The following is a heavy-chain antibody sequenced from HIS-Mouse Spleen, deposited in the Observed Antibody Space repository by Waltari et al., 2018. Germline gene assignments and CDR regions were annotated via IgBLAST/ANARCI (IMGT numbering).Heavy chain of an antibody. CDR3: AREIPYSSSWYDWYFDL. J-gene: IGHJ2*01. V-gene: IGHV4-39*07. CDR2: IYYSGST. D-gene: IGHD6-13*01. CDR1: AGSISTSSSY. Sequence: LQLQESGPALVKPSETLSPARTVPAGSISTSSSYWAWTRQPPGKGLAWIGSIYYSGSTYYNPSLKSRVTISVDTSKNQFSLKLSSVTAADTAVYYCAREIPYSSSWYDWYFDLWGRGTLVTVSS.